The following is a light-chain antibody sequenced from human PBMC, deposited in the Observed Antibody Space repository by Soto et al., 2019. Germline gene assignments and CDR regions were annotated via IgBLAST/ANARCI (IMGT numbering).Light chain of an antibody. CDR1: SSNIGTNA. Sequence: QAVVTQPPSASGTPGQRVTISCSGSSSNIGTNAVNWYHQLPGTAPKLLIYSNNQRPSGVPDRFSGSKSGTSASLAISGVQSEDEATFYCAAWDDSLNGVVFGDGTKVTVL. CDR2: SNN. CDR3: AAWDDSLNGVV. V-gene: IGLV1-44*01. J-gene: IGLJ2*01.